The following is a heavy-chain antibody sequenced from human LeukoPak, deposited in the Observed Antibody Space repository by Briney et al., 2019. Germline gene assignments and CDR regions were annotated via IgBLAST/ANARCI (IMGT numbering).Heavy chain of an antibody. V-gene: IGHV4-4*09. CDR3: ARQHSGYDYFDY. Sequence: SETLSLTCTVSGGSISSYYWSWIRQPPGKGLEWIGYIYTSGSTNYNPSLKSRVTISVDKSKNQFSLKLSSVTAADTAVYYCARQHSGYDYFDYWGQGTLVTVSS. J-gene: IGHJ4*02. D-gene: IGHD5-12*01. CDR2: IYTSGST. CDR1: GGSISSYY.